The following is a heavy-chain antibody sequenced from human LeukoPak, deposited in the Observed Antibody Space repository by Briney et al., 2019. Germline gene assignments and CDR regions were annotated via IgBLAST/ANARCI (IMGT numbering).Heavy chain of an antibody. J-gene: IGHJ4*02. CDR2: INSDGSST. CDR3: GSLTVVAMDH. Sequence: PGGSLRLSCAASGFTFSTYWMHWVRQAPGKGLVGVAQINSDGSSTSYADSVKGRFTISRDNAKNTLYLQMINLRAEDTAVYYCGSLTVVAMDHWGQGTLVTVSS. V-gene: IGHV3-74*01. CDR1: GFTFSTYW. D-gene: IGHD3-22*01.